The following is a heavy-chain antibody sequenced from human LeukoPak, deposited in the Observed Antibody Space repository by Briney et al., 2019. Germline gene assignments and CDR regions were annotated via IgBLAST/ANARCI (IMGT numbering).Heavy chain of an antibody. CDR1: GFAFSNYA. CDR2: ISAGGGGP. J-gene: IGHJ4*02. Sequence: GGSLRLSCAASGFAFSNYAMSWVRQAPGMGLEWVSSISAGGGGPYYADSVKGRFTISRDNAKNTLYLQMNSLRAEGTAIYYCAKEDSSSSRYYFEYWGQGALVTVSP. CDR3: AKEDSSSSRYYFEY. D-gene: IGHD6-6*01. V-gene: IGHV3-23*01.